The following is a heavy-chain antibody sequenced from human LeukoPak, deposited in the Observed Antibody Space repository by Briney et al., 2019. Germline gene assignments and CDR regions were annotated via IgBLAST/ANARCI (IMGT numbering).Heavy chain of an antibody. J-gene: IGHJ4*02. CDR3: AKVRKSSSHFFDY. Sequence: GGSLRLSCAASGSTFSSYAMSWVRQAPGKGLEWVSAISSSGGSTYYADSVKGRFTTSRDNSKNTLYLQMNSLRAEDTAVYYCAKVRKSSSHFFDYWGQGTLVTVSS. V-gene: IGHV3-23*01. CDR2: ISSSGGST. D-gene: IGHD6-6*01. CDR1: GSTFSSYA.